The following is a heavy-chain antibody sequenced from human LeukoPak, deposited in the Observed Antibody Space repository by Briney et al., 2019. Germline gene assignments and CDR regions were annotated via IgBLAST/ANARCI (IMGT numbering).Heavy chain of an antibody. J-gene: IGHJ6*03. CDR3: AAVQPYYYYYYMDV. CDR1: GFTFSSYG. CDR2: IRYDGSNK. V-gene: IGHV3-30*02. Sequence: GGSLRLSCAASGFTFSSYGMHWVRQAPGKGLEWVAFIRYDGSNKDYADSVKGRFTISRDNSKNTLYLQMNSLRPDDTAVYYCAAVQPYYYYYYMDVWGKGTTVTISS. D-gene: IGHD1-1*01.